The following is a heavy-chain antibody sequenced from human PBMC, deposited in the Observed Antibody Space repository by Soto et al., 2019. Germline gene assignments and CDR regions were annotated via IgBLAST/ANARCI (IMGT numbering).Heavy chain of an antibody. CDR1: GGSFSGYY. Sequence: QVQLQQWGAGLLKPSETLSLTCAVYGGSFSGYYWSWIRQPPGKGLEWIGEINHSGSTNYNPSLKSRVTISVDTSRNQFSLKLSSVTAADTAVYYCARGSKGTYYYGSGSYGAFDIWGQGTMVTVSS. D-gene: IGHD3-10*01. J-gene: IGHJ3*02. CDR2: INHSGST. CDR3: ARGSKGTYYYGSGSYGAFDI. V-gene: IGHV4-34*01.